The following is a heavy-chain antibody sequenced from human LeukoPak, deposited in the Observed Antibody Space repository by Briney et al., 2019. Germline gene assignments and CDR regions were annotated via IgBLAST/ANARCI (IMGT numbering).Heavy chain of an antibody. D-gene: IGHD5-12*01. Sequence: SETLSLTCAVYGGSFSGYYWSWVRQPPGKGLEWIGEINHSGSTNYNPSLTSRVTISVDTSKNQFSLRLSSVTAADTAVYYCARANRYDLYFDYWGQGTLVTVSS. CDR3: ARANRYDLYFDY. CDR1: GGSFSGYY. CDR2: INHSGST. J-gene: IGHJ4*02. V-gene: IGHV4-34*01.